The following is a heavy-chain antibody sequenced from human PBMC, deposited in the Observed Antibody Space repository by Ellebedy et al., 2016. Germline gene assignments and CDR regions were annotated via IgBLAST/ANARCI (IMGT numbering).Heavy chain of an antibody. CDR2: INQDGSTE. CDR1: GFTFTTYW. D-gene: IGHD3-16*01. CDR3: AREPGRYYGFDY. Sequence: GESLKISCAASGFTFTTYWMSWVRQAPGKGLEWVANINQDGSTESYVASVKGRFTVPRDNAENSLYLQMNSLTAEDTAVYYCAREPGRYYGFDYWGQGGLVTVSS. J-gene: IGHJ4*02. V-gene: IGHV3-7*01.